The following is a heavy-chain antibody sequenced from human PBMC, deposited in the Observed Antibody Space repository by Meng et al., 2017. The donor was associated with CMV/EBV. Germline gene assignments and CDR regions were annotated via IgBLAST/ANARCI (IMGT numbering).Heavy chain of an antibody. V-gene: IGHV3-7*01. D-gene: IGHD2-2*02. CDR3: ARSDCSSTSCYNYYYYGMDV. Sequence: GESLKISCAASGFTFSSYWMSWVRQAPGKGLEWVANIKQDGSEKYYVDSVKGRFTISRDNAKNSLYLQMNSLRAEDTAVYYCARSDCSSTSCYNYYYYGMDVWGQGTTVPSP. J-gene: IGHJ6*02. CDR1: GFTFSSYW. CDR2: IKQDGSEK.